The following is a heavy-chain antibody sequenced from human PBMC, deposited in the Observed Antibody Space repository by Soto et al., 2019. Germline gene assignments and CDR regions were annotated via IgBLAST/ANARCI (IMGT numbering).Heavy chain of an antibody. D-gene: IGHD6-19*01. CDR2: IIPILGIA. CDR1: GGTFSSYT. CDR3: ARGGIWWPHGGSSGWYQFHY. Sequence: SVKVFCKASGGTFSSYTISWVRQAPGQGLEWMGRIIPILGIANYAQKFQGRVTITADKSTSTAYMELSSLRSEDTAVYYCARGGIWWPHGGSSGWYQFHYWGQGTLVTVSS. V-gene: IGHV1-69*02. J-gene: IGHJ4*02.